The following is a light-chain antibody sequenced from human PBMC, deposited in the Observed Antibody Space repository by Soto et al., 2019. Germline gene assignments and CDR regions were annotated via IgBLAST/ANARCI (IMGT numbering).Light chain of an antibody. V-gene: IGKV3-11*01. CDR1: QSVSSY. J-gene: IGKJ1*01. CDR2: DAS. Sequence: EIVLRQSPATLSLSPGERATLSCRASQSVSSYLAWYQQKPGQAPRLLIYDASNRATGIPARFSGSGSGTDFTLTISSLEPEDFAVYYCQQRRKFGQGTKVEIK. CDR3: QQRRK.